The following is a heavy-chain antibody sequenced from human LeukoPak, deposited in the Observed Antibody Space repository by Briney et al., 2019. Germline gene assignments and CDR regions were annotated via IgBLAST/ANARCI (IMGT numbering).Heavy chain of an antibody. CDR3: ASTWYSSGWNGD. V-gene: IGHV4-59*01. D-gene: IGHD6-19*01. J-gene: IGHJ4*02. CDR2: IYYSGST. Sequence: NPSETLSLTRTVSGGSISSYYWSWTRQPPGKGLEWIGYIYYSGSTNYNPSLKSRVTISVDTSKSQYALKLSSVTAADTAVYYWASTWYSSGWNGDWGQGTLVTVSS. CDR1: GGSISSYY.